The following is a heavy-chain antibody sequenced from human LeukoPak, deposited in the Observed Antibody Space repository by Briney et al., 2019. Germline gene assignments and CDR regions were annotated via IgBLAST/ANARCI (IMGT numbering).Heavy chain of an antibody. J-gene: IGHJ4*02. Sequence: GGSLRLTCAGSGFTFTRFWMHWVRQAPGKGPVWVARINVEGTTTTYADSVEGRFTISRDENTLYLQMNHLRVDDTAVYYCTRGGEEPFDYWGQGTLVTVSP. D-gene: IGHD3-10*01. V-gene: IGHV3-74*01. CDR3: TRGGEEPFDY. CDR2: INVEGTTT. CDR1: GFTFTRFW.